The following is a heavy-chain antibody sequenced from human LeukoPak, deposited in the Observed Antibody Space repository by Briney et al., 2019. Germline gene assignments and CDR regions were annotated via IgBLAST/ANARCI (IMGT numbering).Heavy chain of an antibody. J-gene: IGHJ5*02. V-gene: IGHV1-2*02. D-gene: IGHD3-10*01. CDR1: GYTFTGHY. CDR2: INPNSGDT. Sequence: GASVKVSCKASGYTFTGHYIFWVRQAPGQGLEWMGWINPNSGDTNYAQEFQGRVTMTRDTSITTAYMELSTLRSDDTAVYYCALIGDHAWFDPWGQGTLVTVSS. CDR3: ALIGDHAWFDP.